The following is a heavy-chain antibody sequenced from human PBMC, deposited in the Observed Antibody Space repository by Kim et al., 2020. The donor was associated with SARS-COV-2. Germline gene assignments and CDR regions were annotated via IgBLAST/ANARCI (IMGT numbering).Heavy chain of an antibody. CDR3: ARVPHCGFSTCYETTF. CDR2: INHSGST. J-gene: IGHJ4*02. D-gene: IGHD2-21*01. Sequence: SETLSLTCAVYGGSFNGYSWNWIRQPPGKGLEWIGGINHSGSTNYNPSFNSRVTISADRSKNQFSLKVTSVTAADTAVNYCARVPHCGFSTCYETTFWGWETLVAVSS. V-gene: IGHV4-34*01. CDR1: GGSFNGYS.